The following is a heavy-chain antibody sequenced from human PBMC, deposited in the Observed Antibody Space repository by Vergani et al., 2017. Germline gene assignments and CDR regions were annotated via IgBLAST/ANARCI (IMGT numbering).Heavy chain of an antibody. Sequence: QLQLQESGPGLVKPSETLSLTCTVSGGSISSSSYYWGWIRQPPGKGLEWIGSIYYSGSTYYNPSLKSRVTISVDTSKNQFSLKLSSVTAADTAVYYCGRLRVAGTGGDYWGQGTLVTVSS. J-gene: IGHJ4*02. CDR3: GRLRVAGTGGDY. V-gene: IGHV4-39*01. CDR2: IYYSGST. CDR1: GGSISSSSYY. D-gene: IGHD6-19*01.